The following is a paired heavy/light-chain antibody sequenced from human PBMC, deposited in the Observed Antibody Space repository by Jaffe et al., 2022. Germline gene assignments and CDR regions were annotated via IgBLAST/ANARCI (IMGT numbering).Light chain of an antibody. CDR3: CSFARTSSF. V-gene: IGLV2-23*02. Sequence: QSALTQPASVSGSPGQSITISCTGTSSDVGSYNLVSWYQQHPGKAPKLMIYEVTKRPSGVSIRFSGSKSDNTASLTISGLQAEDEADYYCCSFARTSSFFGTGTKVTVL. CDR2: EVT. CDR1: SSDVGSYNL. J-gene: IGLJ1*01.
Heavy chain of an antibody. V-gene: IGHV7-4-1*02. CDR3: ARGSGSGYYLPFQY. J-gene: IGHJ4*02. D-gene: IGHD3-22*01. Sequence: QVQLVQSGSELKEPGASVKVSCKASGYTFTTYALNWVRQAPGQGLEWMGWINSNTENPTYAQDFTGRFVFSLDTSVTTAYLQISSLKAEDTAVYYCARGSGSGYYLPFQYWGQGTLVTVSS. CDR2: INSNTENP. CDR1: GYTFTTYA.